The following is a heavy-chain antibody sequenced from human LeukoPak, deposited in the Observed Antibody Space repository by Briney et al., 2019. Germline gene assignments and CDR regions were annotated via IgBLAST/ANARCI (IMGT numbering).Heavy chain of an antibody. CDR1: DDSINNNY. V-gene: IGHV4-59*08. CDR2: IHYSGST. CDR3: ARRGLNQQNFVY. J-gene: IGHJ4*02. D-gene: IGHD6-13*01. Sequence: SETLSLTCTVSDDSINNNYWSWIRQPPGKELECIGYIHYSGSTNYNPSLKSRVTISIDTSKNQFSLKLNSVTAADTAVYYCARRGLNQQNFVYWGQGTLVPVSS.